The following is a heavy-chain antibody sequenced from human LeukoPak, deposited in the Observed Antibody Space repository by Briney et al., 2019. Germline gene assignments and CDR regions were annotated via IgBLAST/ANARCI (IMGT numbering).Heavy chain of an antibody. V-gene: IGHV3-23*01. CDR2: ISGSGGST. Sequence: PGGSLRLSCAASGFTFSSYAMPGVRQAPGRGLEWVSAISGSGGSTYYSDYVKGRFTISRDNSKNALYLQMNSLRAEDTAVYYCAKDLGVVVRGAGDYWGQGTLVTVSS. CDR1: GFTFSSYA. CDR3: AKDLGVVVRGAGDY. D-gene: IGHD3-10*01. J-gene: IGHJ4*02.